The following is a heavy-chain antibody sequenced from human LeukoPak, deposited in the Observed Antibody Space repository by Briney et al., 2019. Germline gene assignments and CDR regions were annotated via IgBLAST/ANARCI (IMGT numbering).Heavy chain of an antibody. V-gene: IGHV7-4-1*02. CDR3: ARVGSYGLYYLDS. D-gene: IGHD5-18*01. CDR1: GYTFTRYA. J-gene: IGHJ4*02. CDR2: INTNSGNP. Sequence: ASVKVSCKASGYTFTRYAMHWVRQAPGQGLEWMGWINTNSGNPTYAQGFTRRFVLSLDTSVSTAYLQISSLKAEDTALYYCARVGSYGLYYLDSWGQGTLVTVSS.